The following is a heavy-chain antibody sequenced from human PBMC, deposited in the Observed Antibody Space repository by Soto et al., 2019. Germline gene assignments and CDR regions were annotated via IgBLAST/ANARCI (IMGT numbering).Heavy chain of an antibody. V-gene: IGHV3-23*01. CDR1: GFTFSSYV. CDR2: ISGSGGST. J-gene: IGHJ4*02. Sequence: EVQLLESGGGLVQPGGSLRLSCAASGFTFSSYVMSWVRQAPGKGLEWVSGISGSGGSTYYADSVKGRFTISRDNSKNTLYLQMNSLRAEDTAVYYFAKVPYDFWSGYYPPLYFDYWGQGTVVTVSS. D-gene: IGHD3-3*01. CDR3: AKVPYDFWSGYYPPLYFDY.